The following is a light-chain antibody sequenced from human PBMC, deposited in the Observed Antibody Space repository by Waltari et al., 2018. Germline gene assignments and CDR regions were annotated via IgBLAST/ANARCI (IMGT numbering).Light chain of an antibody. Sequence: EIVLTQSPGTLSLSPGERATLSCRARQSVSRALAWYQQNPGQPPRLLIYGAATRDTVIPDRFSGSGSGIDFSLIISRLEPEEFAVYYCQHYVSLPVTFGQGTKVESK. CDR2: GAA. J-gene: IGKJ2*01. V-gene: IGKV3-20*01. CDR1: QSVSRA. CDR3: QHYVSLPVT.